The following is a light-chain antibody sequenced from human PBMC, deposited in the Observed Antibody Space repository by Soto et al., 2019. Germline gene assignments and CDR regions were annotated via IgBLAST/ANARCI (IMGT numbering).Light chain of an antibody. Sequence: EIVLTQSPGTLSLSPGERATISCRASQSVSSSYLAWYQQKPGQGPRLLIYGASSRATGIPDRFSGSGSGTDFTLTISRLEPEDFAVYYCQQYGSSPLVTFGGGTKVDIK. J-gene: IGKJ4*01. CDR2: GAS. V-gene: IGKV3-20*01. CDR1: QSVSSSY. CDR3: QQYGSSPLVT.